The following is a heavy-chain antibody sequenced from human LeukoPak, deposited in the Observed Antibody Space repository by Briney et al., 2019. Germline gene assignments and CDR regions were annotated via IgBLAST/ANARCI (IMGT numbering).Heavy chain of an antibody. CDR3: ARGCGGGCCYLSDY. V-gene: IGHV3-21*01. CDR2: ISRYSDYI. Sequence: GGSLRLSCATSGFTFSSYNMNWVRQAPGKGLEWVSSISRYSDYIYYADSVKGRFTISRDNAKNSLYLQMNSLSAEDTAVYYCARGCGGGCCYLSDYWGQGTLVTVSS. J-gene: IGHJ4*02. CDR1: GFTFSSYN. D-gene: IGHD2-15*01.